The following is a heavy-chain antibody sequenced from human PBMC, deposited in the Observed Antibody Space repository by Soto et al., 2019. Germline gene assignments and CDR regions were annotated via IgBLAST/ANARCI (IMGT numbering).Heavy chain of an antibody. Sequence: EVQLLESGGGLVQPGGSLRLSCAASGFTFSSYAMSWVRKAPGKGLEWVSAISGSGGSTYYADSVKGRFTISRDNSKNTLYLQMNSLRAEDTAVDYCAKTKWPVRGVSDYWGQGTLVTVSS. D-gene: IGHD3-10*02. CDR3: AKTKWPVRGVSDY. CDR1: GFTFSSYA. V-gene: IGHV3-23*01. CDR2: ISGSGGST. J-gene: IGHJ4*02.